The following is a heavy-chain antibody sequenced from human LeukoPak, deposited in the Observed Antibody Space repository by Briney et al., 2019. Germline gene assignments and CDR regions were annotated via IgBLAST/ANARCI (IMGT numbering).Heavy chain of an antibody. CDR2: ISWNSGSI. CDR3: ARGEWELYQWPMLGFDP. J-gene: IGHJ5*02. CDR1: GFTFGSYE. Sequence: PGGSLRLSCAASGFTFGSYEMNWVRQAPGKGLEWVSGISWNSGSIGYADSVKGRFTIPRDNAKSSLYLQMNSLRAEDTAVYYCARGEWELYQWPMLGFDPWGQGTLVTVSS. D-gene: IGHD1-26*01. V-gene: IGHV3-20*04.